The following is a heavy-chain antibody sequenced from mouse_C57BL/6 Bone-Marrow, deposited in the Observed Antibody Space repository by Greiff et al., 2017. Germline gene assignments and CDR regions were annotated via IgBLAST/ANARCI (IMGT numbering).Heavy chain of an antibody. CDR1: GYTFTSYW. CDR2: IDPNSGGT. Sequence: QVQLQQPGAELVKPGASVKLSCKASGYTFTSYWMHWVKQRPGRGLEWIGRIDPNSGGTKYNEKFQSKATLTVDKPSRTASMQLRSLQSAASAAYYCSPYYSNDAFAYWGQGTLVTVSA. D-gene: IGHD2-5*01. J-gene: IGHJ3*01. V-gene: IGHV1-72*01. CDR3: SPYYSNDAFAY.